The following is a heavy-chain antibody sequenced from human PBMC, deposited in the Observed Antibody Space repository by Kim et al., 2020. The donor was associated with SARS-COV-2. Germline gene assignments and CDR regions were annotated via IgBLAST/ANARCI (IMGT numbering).Heavy chain of an antibody. J-gene: IGHJ3*02. V-gene: IGHV4-59*13. CDR3: ARDTYYGSGSYYFAFDI. Sequence: SETLSLTCTVSGGSISSYYWSWIRQPPGKGLEWIGYIYYSGSTNYNPSLKSRVTISVDTSKNQFSLKLSSVTAADTAVYYCARDTYYGSGSYYFAFDIWGQGTMVTVSS. D-gene: IGHD3-10*01. CDR2: IYYSGST. CDR1: GGSISSYY.